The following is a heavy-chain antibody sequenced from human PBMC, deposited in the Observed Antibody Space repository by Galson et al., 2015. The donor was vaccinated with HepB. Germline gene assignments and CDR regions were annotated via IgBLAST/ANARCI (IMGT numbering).Heavy chain of an antibody. CDR2: IYSGGST. Sequence: LRLSCAASGFTVSSNYMSWVRQAPGKGLEWVSVIYSGGSTYYADSVKGRFTISRDNSKNTLYLQMNSLRAEDTAVYYCASAVDIVATIAFDYWGQGTLVTVSS. V-gene: IGHV3-66*01. D-gene: IGHD5-12*01. CDR3: ASAVDIVATIAFDY. CDR1: GFTVSSNY. J-gene: IGHJ4*02.